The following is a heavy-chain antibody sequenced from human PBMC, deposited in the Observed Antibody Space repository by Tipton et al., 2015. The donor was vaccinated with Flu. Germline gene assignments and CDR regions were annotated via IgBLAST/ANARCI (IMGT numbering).Heavy chain of an antibody. Sequence: LRLSCDVSGYSISSGYDWGWIRQPPEKGLEWIGSMHYNGATYYNPSLKSRVIMSVDTSRNQFSLKLTSVTAADTAVYYCALWFGYTWGQGTLVTVSS. CDR3: ALWFGYT. V-gene: IGHV4-38-2*01. J-gene: IGHJ5*02. D-gene: IGHD3-10*01. CDR2: MHYNGAT. CDR1: GYSISSGYD.